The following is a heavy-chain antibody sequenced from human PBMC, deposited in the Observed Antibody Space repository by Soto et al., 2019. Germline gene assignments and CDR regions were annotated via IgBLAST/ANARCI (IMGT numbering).Heavy chain of an antibody. CDR2: IVPIFGA. D-gene: IGHD3-22*01. J-gene: IGHJ6*02. V-gene: IGHV1-69*12. CDR1: GGTFSNYG. Sequence: QVQLVQSGAEVKKPGSSVKVSCKSSGGTFSNYGFSWVRQAPGQGLECMGVIVPIFGAEHPQKFQGRVTITAXXSXNXVFMELRGLRSEDTAVYYCARGGSDYEGSGYYQGHVWGQGTTVTVSS. CDR3: ARGGSDYEGSGYYQGHV.